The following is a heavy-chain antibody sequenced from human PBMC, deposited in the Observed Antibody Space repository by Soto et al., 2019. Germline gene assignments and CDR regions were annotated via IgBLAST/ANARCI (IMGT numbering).Heavy chain of an antibody. J-gene: IGHJ6*02. V-gene: IGHV4-34*01. CDR1: GGSFSGYY. Sequence: SETPSLTCAVYGGSFSGYYWSWIRQPPGKGLEWIGEINHSGCTNYNPSLKSRVTISVDTSKNQFSLKLSSVTAADTAVYYCARVRKYYYGMDVWGQGTTVTVSS. CDR3: ARVRKYYYGMDV. CDR2: INHSGCT.